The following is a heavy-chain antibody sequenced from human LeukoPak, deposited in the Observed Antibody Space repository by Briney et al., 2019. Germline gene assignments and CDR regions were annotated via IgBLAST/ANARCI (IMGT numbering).Heavy chain of an antibody. J-gene: IGHJ3*02. CDR3: ARDVRPRGYSGSYLGDGQDAFDI. Sequence: GASVKVSCKASGYTFTGYYMHWVRQAPGQGREWVGIINPSGGSTSYAQKFQGRVTMTRDMSTSTVYMELSSLRSEDTAVYYCARDVRPRGYSGSYLGDGQDAFDIWGQGTMVTVSS. V-gene: IGHV1-46*01. CDR1: GYTFTGYY. D-gene: IGHD1-26*01. CDR2: INPSGGST.